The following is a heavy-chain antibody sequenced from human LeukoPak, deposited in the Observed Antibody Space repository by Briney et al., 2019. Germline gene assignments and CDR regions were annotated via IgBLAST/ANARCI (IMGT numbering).Heavy chain of an antibody. Sequence: GGSLRLSCAASGFTFSSYAMHWVRQAPGKGLEWISGISGSGASTYYPDSVTGRFTISRDNSRNTLYLQMNSLRGDDTAVYYCAKDVGKWESLHFFDYWGQGTLVTVSS. CDR3: AKDVGKWESLHFFDY. J-gene: IGHJ4*02. CDR1: GFTFSSYA. CDR2: ISGSGAST. V-gene: IGHV3-23*01. D-gene: IGHD1-26*01.